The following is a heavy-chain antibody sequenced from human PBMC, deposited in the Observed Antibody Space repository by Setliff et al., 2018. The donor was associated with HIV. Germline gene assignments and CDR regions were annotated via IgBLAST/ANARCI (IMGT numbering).Heavy chain of an antibody. J-gene: IGHJ4*02. D-gene: IGHD5-18*01. V-gene: IGHV4-34*01. CDR1: GGSFSGYY. CDR2: INQSGST. Sequence: SETLSLTCAVYGGSFSGYYWSWIRQPPGKGLEWIGEINQSGSTNYKPSLKSRVTTSVDTSKNQFSLNLSSVTAADTAVYYCARGQGYSDGPGPYWGQGTLVTVSS. CDR3: ARGQGYSDGPGPY.